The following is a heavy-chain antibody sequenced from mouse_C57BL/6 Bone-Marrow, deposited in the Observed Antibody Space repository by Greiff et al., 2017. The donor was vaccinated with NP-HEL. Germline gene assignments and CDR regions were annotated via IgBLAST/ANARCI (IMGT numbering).Heavy chain of an antibody. D-gene: IGHD3-2*02. J-gene: IGHJ2*01. Sequence: EVKLVESGGDLVKPGGSLKLSCAASGFTFSSYGMSWVRQTPDKRLEWVATISSGGSYTSYPDSVKGRFTISRDNAKNTLYLQMSSLKSEDTAMYYCARQANFFDYWGQGTTLTVSS. V-gene: IGHV5-6*02. CDR2: ISSGGSYT. CDR3: ARQANFFDY. CDR1: GFTFSSYG.